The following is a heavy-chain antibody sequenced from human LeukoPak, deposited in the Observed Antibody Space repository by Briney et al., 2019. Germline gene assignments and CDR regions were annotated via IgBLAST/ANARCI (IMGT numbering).Heavy chain of an antibody. J-gene: IGHJ5*02. CDR2: IYHSGST. Sequence: PSETLSLTCTVSGHSISSGYYWGWIRQPPGKGLEWIGSIYHSGSTYYNPSLKSRVTISVDTSKNQFSLKLSSVTAADTAVYYCARVGVMITFGGVIVPNWFDPWGQGTLVTVSS. D-gene: IGHD3-16*02. CDR3: ARVGVMITFGGVIVPNWFDP. V-gene: IGHV4-38-2*02. CDR1: GHSISSGYY.